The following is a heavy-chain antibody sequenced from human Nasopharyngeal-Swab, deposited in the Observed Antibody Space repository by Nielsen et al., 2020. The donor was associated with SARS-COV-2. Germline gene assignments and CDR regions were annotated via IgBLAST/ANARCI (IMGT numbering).Heavy chain of an antibody. CDR1: GGSISSYY. J-gene: IGHJ4*02. D-gene: IGHD5-18*01. Sequence: SETLSLTCTVSGGSISSYYWSWIRQPPGKGLEWIGYIYYSGSTNYNPSLKGRVTISVDTSKNQFSLKLSSVTAADTAVYYCAREGTAMAFGYWGQGTLVTVSS. CDR2: IYYSGST. V-gene: IGHV4-59*01. CDR3: AREGTAMAFGY.